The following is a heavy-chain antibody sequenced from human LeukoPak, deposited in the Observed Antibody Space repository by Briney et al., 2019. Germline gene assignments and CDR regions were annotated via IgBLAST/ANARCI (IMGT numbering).Heavy chain of an antibody. J-gene: IGHJ2*01. Sequence: GGTLRLLCAASGLPFSTDGMSWVRQAPAKGLECVSSNSASGGGTVYADSVKGRVTISRDNSKNTLYLQMNSLRAEDTAVYSCAKNLLGSEAYSRYFDLWGRGTLVTVSS. CDR3: AKNLLGSEAYSRYFDL. CDR2: NSASGGGT. D-gene: IGHD2-21*01. V-gene: IGHV3-23*01. CDR1: GLPFSTDG.